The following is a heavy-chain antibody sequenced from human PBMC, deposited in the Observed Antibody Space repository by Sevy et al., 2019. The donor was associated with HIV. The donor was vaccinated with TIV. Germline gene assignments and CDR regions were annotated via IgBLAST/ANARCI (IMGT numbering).Heavy chain of an antibody. CDR2: IKQDGSEK. CDR1: GFTFSSYW. V-gene: IGHV3-7*01. CDR3: ARESLIITFGGVIVKAYYFDY. D-gene: IGHD3-16*02. J-gene: IGHJ4*02. Sequence: GGSLRLSCAASGFTFSSYWVSWVRQAPGKGLEWVANIKQDGSEKYYVDSVKGRFTISRDNAKNSLYLQMNSLRAEDTAVYYCARESLIITFGGVIVKAYYFDYWGQGTLVTVSS.